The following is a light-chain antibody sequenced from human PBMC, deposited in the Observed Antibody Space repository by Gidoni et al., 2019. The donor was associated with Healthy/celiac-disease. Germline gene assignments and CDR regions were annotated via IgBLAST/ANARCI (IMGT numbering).Light chain of an antibody. J-gene: IGKJ1*01. Sequence: EIVLTQSPGTLSLSPGERATLSCRASQSVSSSSLAWYQQKPGQAPRLLIYGASSRATGIPDRFSGSGSGTDFTLTISRLEPEDFAVYHCQQYGRSPWTFXXXTKVEIK. CDR2: GAS. CDR3: QQYGRSPWT. V-gene: IGKV3-20*01. CDR1: QSVSSSS.